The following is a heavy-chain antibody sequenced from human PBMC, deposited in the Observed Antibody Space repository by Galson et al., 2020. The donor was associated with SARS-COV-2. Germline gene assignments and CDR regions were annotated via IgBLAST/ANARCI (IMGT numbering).Heavy chain of an antibody. V-gene: IGHV4-31*03. Sequence: ETSETLSLTCTVSGGSISSGGYYWSWIRQHPGKGLEWIGYIYYSGSTYYNPSLKSRVTISVDTSKNQFSLKLSSVTAADTAVYYCARVRTTMIVVVITSDACDIWGQGTMVTVSS. CDR2: IYYSGST. D-gene: IGHD3-22*01. CDR3: ARVRTTMIVVVITSDACDI. J-gene: IGHJ3*02. CDR1: GGSISSGGYY.